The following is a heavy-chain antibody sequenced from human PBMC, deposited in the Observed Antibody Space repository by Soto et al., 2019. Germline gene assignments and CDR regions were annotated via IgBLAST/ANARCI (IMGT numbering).Heavy chain of an antibody. V-gene: IGHV3-11*04. D-gene: IGHD3-3*01. J-gene: IGHJ6*02. CDR3: ARDLYTIFGVVRYHYGMDV. CDR2: ISSSGSTI. CDR1: GFTFSDYY. Sequence: GGSLRLSCAASGFTFSDYYMSWIRQAPGKGLEWVSYISSSGSTIYYADSVKGRFTISRDNAKNTLYLQMNSLRAEDTAVYYCARDLYTIFGVVRYHYGMDVWGQGTTVTVSS.